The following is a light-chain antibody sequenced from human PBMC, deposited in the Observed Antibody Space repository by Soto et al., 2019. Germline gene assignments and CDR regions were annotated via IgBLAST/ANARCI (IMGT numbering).Light chain of an antibody. CDR1: SSDVGGYNY. J-gene: IGLJ2*01. CDR3: SSYTSSSTLVV. CDR2: EVS. V-gene: IGLV2-14*01. Sequence: QSALTQPASVSGSPGQSITISCTGTSSDVGGYNYVSWYQQHPGKAPKFMIYEVSNRPSGVPNRFSGSKSGNTASLTISGLQAEDEADYYCSSYTSSSTLVVFGGGTKLTVL.